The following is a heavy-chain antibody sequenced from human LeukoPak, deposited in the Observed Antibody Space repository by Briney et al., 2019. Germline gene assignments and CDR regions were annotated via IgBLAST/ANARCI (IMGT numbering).Heavy chain of an antibody. J-gene: IGHJ4*02. Sequence: GGSLRLSCVVSGFTFSSYGMHWVRQAPGKGLEWVAVIWYDESNAYYADSVKGRFTISRDDSKNTLYLQMNSLRAEDTAVYYCVKDLGRYRNNCFDYWGQGTLVTVSS. V-gene: IGHV3-33*06. D-gene: IGHD1-26*01. CDR2: IWYDESNA. CDR3: VKDLGRYRNNCFDY. CDR1: GFTFSSYG.